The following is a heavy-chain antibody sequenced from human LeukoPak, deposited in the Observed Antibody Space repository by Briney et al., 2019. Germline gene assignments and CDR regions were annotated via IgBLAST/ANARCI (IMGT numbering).Heavy chain of an antibody. D-gene: IGHD1/OR15-1a*01. CDR3: ARVLLRYNWNMNWFDP. CDR2: IWYDGSNK. J-gene: IGHJ5*02. V-gene: IGHV3-33*01. CDR1: GFTFSSYG. Sequence: GGSLRLSCAASGFTFSSYGMHWVRQAPGKGLEWVAVIWYDGSNKYYADSVKGRFTISRDNSKNTLYLQMNSLRAEDTAVYYCARVLLRYNWNMNWFDPWGQGTLVTVSS.